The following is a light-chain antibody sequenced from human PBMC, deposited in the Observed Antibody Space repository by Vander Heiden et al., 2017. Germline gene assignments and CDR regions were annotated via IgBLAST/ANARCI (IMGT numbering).Light chain of an antibody. V-gene: IGLV2-14*03. Sequence: QSALTQPASVSGSPGQSIPISCTGSSSDPRHYNHLSWFQQHPGKAPSLIVYDVYKWPSGVSGRLSGSMSGNTASLTISGLQAEDEAHYYCSAYTSKSKVVFGGGTKVTVL. CDR3: SAYTSKSKVV. CDR1: SSDPRHYNH. J-gene: IGLJ2*01. CDR2: DVY.